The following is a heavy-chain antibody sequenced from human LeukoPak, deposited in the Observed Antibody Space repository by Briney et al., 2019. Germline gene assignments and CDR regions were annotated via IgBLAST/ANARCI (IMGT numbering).Heavy chain of an antibody. D-gene: IGHD6-13*01. CDR2: ISYDGRSK. Sequence: PGGSLRLSCAVSEFTFSSYGMHWVRQAPGKGLEWVALISYDGRSKYYADSVKGRFTISRDNSKNTLDLQMNSLRGEDTAVYYCAKDLWYGSSWHPLDYWGQGTLVTVSS. V-gene: IGHV3-30*18. J-gene: IGHJ4*02. CDR3: AKDLWYGSSWHPLDY. CDR1: EFTFSSYG.